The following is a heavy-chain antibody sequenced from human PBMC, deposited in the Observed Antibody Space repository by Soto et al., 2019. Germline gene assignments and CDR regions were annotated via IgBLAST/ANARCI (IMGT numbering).Heavy chain of an antibody. CDR1: GFTFSYYG. CDR2: IWYDGSNT. V-gene: IGHV3-33*01. Sequence: QVQLVESGGGVVQPGRSLRLSCAASGFTFSYYGLHWVRQAPGKGLEWVAVIWYDGSNTYYTDSVKGRFTISRDNSKNMLYLQMNSLRAEDTAVYYCVRGGGGSYCSGGSCFLAYWGQGALVTVSS. CDR3: VRGGGGSYCSGGSCFLAY. J-gene: IGHJ4*02. D-gene: IGHD2-15*01.